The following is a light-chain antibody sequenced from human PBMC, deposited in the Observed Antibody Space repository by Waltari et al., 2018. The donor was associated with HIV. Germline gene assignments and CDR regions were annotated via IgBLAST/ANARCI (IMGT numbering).Light chain of an antibody. CDR2: RNN. CDR3: SSWDSSLSAWV. J-gene: IGLJ3*02. V-gene: IGLV10-54*01. Sequence: QAGLTQPPSVSKGLGQTATLTCTGSTTTVGNQGAAWLQQHRGHPPKLISYRNNNRPSGISERLSSSRSGNTASLTITGLQPEDESDYYCSSWDSSLSAWVFGGGTKLTVL. CDR1: TTTVGNQG.